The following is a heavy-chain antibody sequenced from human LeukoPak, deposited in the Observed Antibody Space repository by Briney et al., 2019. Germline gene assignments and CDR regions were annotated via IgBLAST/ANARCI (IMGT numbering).Heavy chain of an antibody. D-gene: IGHD4-17*01. CDR1: GFTFSSYD. CDR2: IGTAGDT. J-gene: IGHJ4*02. V-gene: IGHV3-13*01. Sequence: GGSLRLSCAASGFTFSSYDMHWVRQATGKGLEWVSAIGTAGDTYYPGSVKGRFTISRENAKNSLYLQMNSLRAGDTAVYYCARGLHMVTTGRYYFDYWGQGTLVTVSS. CDR3: ARGLHMVTTGRYYFDY.